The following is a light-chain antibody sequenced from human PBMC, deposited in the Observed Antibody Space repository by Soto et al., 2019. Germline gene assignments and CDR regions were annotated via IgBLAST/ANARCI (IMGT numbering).Light chain of an antibody. Sequence: IVMTQSPVTLSVSPGERATLSCRASQSVSSKLAWYQQKPGQAPRLLIYGTSTRATGIPARFSGSGSGTEFTLTISSLQAEDVAVYYCQQYYSTPTFGQGTKVDI. CDR3: QQYYSTPT. V-gene: IGKV3-15*01. CDR1: QSVSSK. J-gene: IGKJ1*01. CDR2: GTS.